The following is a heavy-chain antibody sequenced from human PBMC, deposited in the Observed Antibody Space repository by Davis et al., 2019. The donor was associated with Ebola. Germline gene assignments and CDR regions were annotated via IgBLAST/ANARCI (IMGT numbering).Heavy chain of an antibody. D-gene: IGHD1-26*01. V-gene: IGHV4-31*03. CDR1: GGSISSGGYY. CDR3: ASRTYSGSYGRGYFDY. CDR2: IYYSGST. Sequence: SETLSLTCTVSGGSISSGGYYWSWIRQHPGKGLEWIGYIYYSGSTYYNPSLKSRVTISVDTSKNQFSLKLSSVTAADTAVYYCASRTYSGSYGRGYFDYWGQGTLVTVSS. J-gene: IGHJ4*02.